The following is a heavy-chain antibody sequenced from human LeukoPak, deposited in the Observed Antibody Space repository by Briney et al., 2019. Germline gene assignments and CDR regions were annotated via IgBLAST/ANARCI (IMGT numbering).Heavy chain of an antibody. CDR3: ARHLNYYYYYYMDV. V-gene: IGHV4-34*01. CDR1: GGSFSGYY. J-gene: IGHJ6*03. CDR2: INHSGST. Sequence: PSETLSLTCAVYGGSFSGYYWSWIRQPPGKGLEWIGEINHSGSTNYNPSLKSRVTISVDTSKNQFSLKLSSVTAADTAVYYCARHLNYYYYYYMDVRGTGTTVTVSS.